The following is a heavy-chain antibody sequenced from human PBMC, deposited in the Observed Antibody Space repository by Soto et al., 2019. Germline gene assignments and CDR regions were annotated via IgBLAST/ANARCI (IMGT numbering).Heavy chain of an antibody. V-gene: IGHV3-53*01. D-gene: IGHD1-1*01. CDR3: ATWHEREHAYDV. J-gene: IGHJ3*01. CDR1: GLTISGKKY. CDR2: LYDVDGS. Sequence: GGSLRLSCAAFGLTISGKKYVAWVRQAPGKGLEWVSALYDVDGSFYADSVKGRFTTSSDSSKTTVYLQINDLRHDDTAVYYCATWHEREHAYDVWGQGTTVTVSS.